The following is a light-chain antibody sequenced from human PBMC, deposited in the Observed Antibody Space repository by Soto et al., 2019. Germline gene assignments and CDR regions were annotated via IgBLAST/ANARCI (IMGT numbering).Light chain of an antibody. J-gene: IGLJ2*01. Sequence: QAVVTQPPSVSGAPGQRVTISCTGSSSNIGTFDVHWYQHLPGTVPSLLIYGNNNRHSGVPDRFAGSRSGTSASLTITGLQAEDEADYYCQSYDDIVRGSVFGGGTKLTVL. CDR3: QSYDDIVRGSV. CDR2: GNN. CDR1: SSNIGTFD. V-gene: IGLV1-40*01.